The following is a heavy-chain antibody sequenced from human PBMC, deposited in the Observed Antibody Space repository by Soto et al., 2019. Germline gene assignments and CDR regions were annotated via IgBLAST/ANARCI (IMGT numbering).Heavy chain of an antibody. V-gene: IGHV3-21*05. CDR1: GFSFSDYS. CDR3: ARLPKGSLVTA. CDR2: ISSSSDKT. D-gene: IGHD2-21*02. Sequence: LVESGGALVYPGGSLRLSWIASGFSFSDYSMNWVRQAPGKGLQWVSYISSSSDKTYYADSVKGRFTVSRDNAKNALFLEMNSLRDDDTATYYCARLPKGSLVTAWGQGTRVTVSS. J-gene: IGHJ4*02.